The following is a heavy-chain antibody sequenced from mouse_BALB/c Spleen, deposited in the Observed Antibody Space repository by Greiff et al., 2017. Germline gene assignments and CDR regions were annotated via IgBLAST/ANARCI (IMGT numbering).Heavy chain of an antibody. D-gene: IGHD1-3*01. CDR2: IYPGSGST. CDR1: GYTFTSSW. J-gene: IGHJ3*01. V-gene: IGHV1S22*01. CDR3: TRDYSGG. Sequence: LQQPGSELVRPGASVKLSCKASGYTFTSSWMHWVQQRPGQGLEWIGNIYPGSGSTNYDEKFKSKATLTVDTSSSTAYMQLSSLTAEDSAVYYCTRDYSGGWGQGTQVTVSA.